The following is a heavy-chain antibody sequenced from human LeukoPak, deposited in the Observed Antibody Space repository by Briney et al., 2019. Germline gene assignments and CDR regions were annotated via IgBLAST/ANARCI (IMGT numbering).Heavy chain of an antibody. CDR3: ASSLDIVVVPAAISLDY. CDR1: GYTFTGYY. D-gene: IGHD2-2*03. CDR2: INPNSGGT. J-gene: IGHJ4*02. V-gene: IGHV1-2*02. Sequence: GASVKVSCKASGYTFTGYYMHWVRQAPGQGLEWMGWINPNSGGTNYAQKFQGRVTMTRDTSISTAYMELSRLRSDDTAVYHCASSLDIVVVPAAISLDYWGQGTLVTVSS.